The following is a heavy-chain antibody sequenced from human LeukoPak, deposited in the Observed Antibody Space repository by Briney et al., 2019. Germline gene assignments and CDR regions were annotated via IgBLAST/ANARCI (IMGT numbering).Heavy chain of an antibody. V-gene: IGHV4-59*01. D-gene: IGHD3-10*01. CDR2: IYYSGST. CDR1: GGSISSDY. CDR3: ARDQGVRGVQY. Sequence: SETLSLTXTVSGGSISSDYWGWIRQPPGKGLEWIGYIYYSGSTNYNPSLKSRVTISVDTSKNQFSLRLSSVTAADTAVYYCARDQGVRGVQYWGQGTLVTVSS. J-gene: IGHJ4*02.